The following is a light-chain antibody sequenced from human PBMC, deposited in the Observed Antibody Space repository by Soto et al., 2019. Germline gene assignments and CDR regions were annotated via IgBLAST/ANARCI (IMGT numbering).Light chain of an antibody. CDR2: DAS. CDR3: QQSSSTPQT. CDR1: QSVSSY. J-gene: IGKJ4*01. V-gene: IGKV3-11*01. Sequence: EIVLTQSPATLSLSPVERATLSCMASQSVSSYLAWYQQKPGQAPRLLIYDASSRATGIPDRFSGSGSGTDFTLAISSLQPEDFATYYCQQSSSTPQTFGGGTKVDI.